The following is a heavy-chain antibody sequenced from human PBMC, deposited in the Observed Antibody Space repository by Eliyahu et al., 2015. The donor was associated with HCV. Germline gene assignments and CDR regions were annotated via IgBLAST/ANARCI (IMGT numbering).Heavy chain of an antibody. CDR1: GFSLSSSGVG. D-gene: IGHD3-3*01. CDR3: AHIPDFWIGYYES. J-gene: IGHJ4*02. V-gene: IGHV2-5*01. Sequence: QITLKESGPTLVKPTQTLTLTCSFSGFSLSSSGVGVGWIRQPPGKALEWLALIYWNDDDRYSPSLKTKLTVTKDTSKNLVVLTMTNMDPVDTATYFCAHIPDFWIGYYESWGPGILVTVSS. CDR2: IYWNDDD.